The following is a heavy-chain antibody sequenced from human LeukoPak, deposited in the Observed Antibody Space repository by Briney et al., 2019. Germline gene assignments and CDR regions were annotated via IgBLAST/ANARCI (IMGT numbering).Heavy chain of an antibody. D-gene: IGHD1-26*01. CDR1: GFTFSRYY. Sequence: PGGSLRLSCVVSGFTFSRYYMGWVRQSPGKGLEWVAMTASDGGDRNYVDSVKGRFTIYRDNSKNTLYPQMNSLAAEDTAVYYCAFLIREPQHWGQGTLVTVSS. CDR3: AFLIREPQH. J-gene: IGHJ1*01. V-gene: IGHV3-7*01. CDR2: TASDGGDR.